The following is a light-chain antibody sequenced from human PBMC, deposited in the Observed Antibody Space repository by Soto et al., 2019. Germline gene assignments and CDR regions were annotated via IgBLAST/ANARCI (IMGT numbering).Light chain of an antibody. CDR2: GVA. Sequence: QSVLTQIAAVSGSPGQSITISCTGTSSVVGGYNYVSWYQQHPGRAPTLILYGVANRPSGVSNRFSGSKSGNTASLTISGLQAEDEADYYCTSYTSSDSYVFGVGTKVTVL. V-gene: IGLV2-14*03. CDR1: SSVVGGYNY. CDR3: TSYTSSDSYV. J-gene: IGLJ1*01.